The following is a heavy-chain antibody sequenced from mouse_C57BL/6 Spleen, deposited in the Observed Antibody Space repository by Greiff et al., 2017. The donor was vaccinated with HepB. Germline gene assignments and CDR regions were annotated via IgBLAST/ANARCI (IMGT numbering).Heavy chain of an antibody. V-gene: IGHV10-1*01. J-gene: IGHJ1*03. CDR3: VRRALSWYFDV. CDR2: IRRKSNNYAT. Sequence: EVQVVESGGGLVQPEGSLKLSCAASGFCFTAYAMNWVRQALGTGLEWVGRIRRKSNNYATYYADSVKDRFTISRDDTESMLYLQMNNLNTAYTAMDYYVRRALSWYFDVWGTGTTVTVSS. D-gene: IGHD6-1*01. CDR1: GFCFTAYA.